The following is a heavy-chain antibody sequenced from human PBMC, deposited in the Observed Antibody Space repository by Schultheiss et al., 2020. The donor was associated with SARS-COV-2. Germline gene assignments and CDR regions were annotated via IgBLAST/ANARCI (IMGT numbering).Heavy chain of an antibody. CDR2: INSDGSST. J-gene: IGHJ6*03. CDR1: GFTFSSYA. Sequence: GGSLRLSCAASGFTFSSYAMSWVRQAPGKGLVWVSRINSDGSSTSYADSVKGRFTISRDNAENTLYLQMNSLRAEDTAVYYCAKRGYCSGGSCYSGYYYYYMDVWGKGTTVTVSS. D-gene: IGHD2-15*01. V-gene: IGHV3-74*01. CDR3: AKRGYCSGGSCYSGYYYYYMDV.